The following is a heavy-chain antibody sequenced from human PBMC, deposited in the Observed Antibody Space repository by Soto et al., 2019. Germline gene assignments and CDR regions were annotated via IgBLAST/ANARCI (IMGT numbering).Heavy chain of an antibody. J-gene: IGHJ5*02. CDR3: AKSDYDINWFDP. D-gene: IGHD3-9*01. V-gene: IGHV4-61*01. Sequence: PSETLSLTCTGSGGSVSSGSYYWSWIRQPPGKGLEWIGYIYYSGSTNYNPSLKSRVTISVDTSKNQFSLKLSSVTAADTAVYYCAKSDYDINWFDPWGQGSLVTVSS. CDR1: GGSVSSGSYY. CDR2: IYYSGST.